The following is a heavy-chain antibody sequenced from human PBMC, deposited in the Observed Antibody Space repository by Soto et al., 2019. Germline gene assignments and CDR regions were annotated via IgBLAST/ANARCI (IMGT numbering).Heavy chain of an antibody. CDR1: GFTFSSYG. D-gene: IGHD3-10*01. Sequence: QVQLVESGGGVVQPGRSLRLSCAASGFTFSSYGMHWVRQAPGKGLEWVAVISYDGSNKYYADSVKGRFTISRDNSKNTLYLQMNSLRAEDTAVYYCANAYFMDVWGQGTTVTVSS. CDR3: ANAYFMDV. J-gene: IGHJ6*02. V-gene: IGHV3-30*18. CDR2: ISYDGSNK.